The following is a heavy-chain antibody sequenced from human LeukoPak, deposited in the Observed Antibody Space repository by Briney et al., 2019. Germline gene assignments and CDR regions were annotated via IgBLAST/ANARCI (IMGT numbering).Heavy chain of an antibody. V-gene: IGHV3-30*19. J-gene: IGHJ3*02. Sequence: PGRTLRLSCAASGFTFSSYGMHWDRQAQGKGLEGVAVISHDGSSKYYADSVKGRFTIARDNTKNKLYLKRKRLRAEATAVYYCARDNPPRKYYAERSGYYGVFDIWGQATMVTVSS. CDR1: GFTFSSYG. CDR2: ISHDGSSK. CDR3: ARDNPPRKYYAERSGYYGVFDI. D-gene: IGHD3-22*01.